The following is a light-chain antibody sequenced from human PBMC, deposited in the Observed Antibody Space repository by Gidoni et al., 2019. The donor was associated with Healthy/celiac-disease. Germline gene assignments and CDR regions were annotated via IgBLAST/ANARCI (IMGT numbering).Light chain of an antibody. CDR3: QQLNSYPQIT. Sequence: DIQLTQSPSFLSASVGDRVTITCRASQGISSYLAWYQQKPGKAPKLLIYAASTLQSGVPSRFSGSGSGTEFTLTISSLQPEDFATYYCQQLNSYPQITFGGXTKVEIK. CDR2: AAS. J-gene: IGKJ4*01. CDR1: QGISSY. V-gene: IGKV1-9*01.